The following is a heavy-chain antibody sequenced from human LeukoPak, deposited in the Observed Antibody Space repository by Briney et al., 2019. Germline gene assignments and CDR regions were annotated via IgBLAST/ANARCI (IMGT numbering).Heavy chain of an antibody. CDR1: GYTFTGYY. V-gene: IGHV1-2*06. CDR2: INPNSGGT. J-gene: IGHJ6*03. CDR3: ARGPYCSGGSCYPPHYYYYYYMDV. D-gene: IGHD2-15*01. Sequence: ASVKVSCKASGYTFTGYYMHWVRQAPGQGLEWMGRINPNSGGTNYAQKFQGRVTMTRDTPISTAYMELSRLRSDDTAVYYCARGPYCSGGSCYPPHYYYYYYMDVWGKGTTVTVSS.